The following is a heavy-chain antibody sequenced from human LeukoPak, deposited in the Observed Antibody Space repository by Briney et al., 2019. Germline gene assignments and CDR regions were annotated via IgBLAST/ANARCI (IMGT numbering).Heavy chain of an antibody. CDR3: AKGPQDIFDY. CDR1: GFTFSSCG. J-gene: IGHJ4*02. CDR2: ISYDGSNK. Sequence: PGRSLRLSCAASGFTFSSCGMHWVRQAPGKGLEWVAVISYDGSNKYYADSVKGRFTISRDNSKNTLYLHMNSLRAEDTAVYYCAKGPQDIFDYWGQGTLVTVSS. V-gene: IGHV3-30*18.